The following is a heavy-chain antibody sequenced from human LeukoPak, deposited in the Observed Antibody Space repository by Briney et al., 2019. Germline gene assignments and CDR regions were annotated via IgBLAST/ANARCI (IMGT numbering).Heavy chain of an antibody. J-gene: IGHJ3*02. CDR3: AREPSLTAAAYFSDAFDI. CDR2: INTNTGNP. V-gene: IGHV7-4-1*02. Sequence: ASVKVSCKASGYTFTSYAMNWVRQAPGQGLEWMGWINTNTGNPTYAQGFTGRFVLSLDTSVSTAYLQISSLKAEDTAVYYCAREPSLTAAAYFSDAFDIWGQGTMVTVSS. CDR1: GYTFTSYA. D-gene: IGHD2-2*01.